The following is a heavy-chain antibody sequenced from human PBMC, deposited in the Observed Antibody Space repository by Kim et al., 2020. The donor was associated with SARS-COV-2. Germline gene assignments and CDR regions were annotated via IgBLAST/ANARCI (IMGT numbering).Heavy chain of an antibody. V-gene: IGHV1-69*13. J-gene: IGHJ4*02. Sequence: SVKVSCKASGGTFSSYAISWVRQAPGQGLEWMGGIIPIFGTANYAQKFQDRVTITADESTSTAYMELSSLRSEDTAVYYCARDAGGSGIPGDYWGQGTLVTVSS. CDR1: GGTFSSYA. CDR2: IIPIFGTA. CDR3: ARDAGGSGIPGDY. D-gene: IGHD3-10*01.